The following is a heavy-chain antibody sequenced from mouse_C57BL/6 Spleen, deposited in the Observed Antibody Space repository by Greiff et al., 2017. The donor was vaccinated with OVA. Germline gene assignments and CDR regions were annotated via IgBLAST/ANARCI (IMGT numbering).Heavy chain of an antibody. CDR1: GYAFSSSW. Sequence: QVQLQQSGPELVKPGASVKISCKASGYAFSSSWMNWVKQRPGKGLEWIGRIYPGDGDTNYNGKFKGKATLTADKSSSTAYMQLSSLTSEDSAVYFCARSGQPWFAYGGQGTLVTVSA. D-gene: IGHD3-3*01. CDR3: ARSGQPWFAY. CDR2: IYPGDGDT. V-gene: IGHV1-82*01. J-gene: IGHJ3*01.